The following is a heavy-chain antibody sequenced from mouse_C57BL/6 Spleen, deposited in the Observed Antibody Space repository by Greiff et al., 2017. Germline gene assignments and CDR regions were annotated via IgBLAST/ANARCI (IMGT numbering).Heavy chain of an antibody. V-gene: IGHV1-53*01. D-gene: IGHD2-3*01. CDR3: ARSDGYYVRFYAMDY. CDR2: INPSNGGT. Sequence: VQLQQPGTELVKPGASVKLSCKASGYTFTSYWMHWVKQRPGQGLEWIGNINPSNGGTNYNEKFKSKATLTVDKSSSTAYMQLSSLTSEDSAVYYCARSDGYYVRFYAMDYWGQGTSVTVSS. CDR1: GYTFTSYW. J-gene: IGHJ4*01.